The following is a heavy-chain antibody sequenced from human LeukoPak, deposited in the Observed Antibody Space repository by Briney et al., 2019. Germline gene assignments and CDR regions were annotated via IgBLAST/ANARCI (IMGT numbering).Heavy chain of an antibody. CDR1: GFTFSSYG. Sequence: PGGSLRLSCAASGFTFSSYGMNWVRQAPGKGLEWVAVISYDGSNKHCADSVKGRFTISRDNSKNTLYLQMNSLRAEDTAVYYCAKDPYGSGSYWIDYWGQGTLVTVSS. CDR3: AKDPYGSGSYWIDY. D-gene: IGHD3-10*01. J-gene: IGHJ4*02. CDR2: ISYDGSNK. V-gene: IGHV3-30*18.